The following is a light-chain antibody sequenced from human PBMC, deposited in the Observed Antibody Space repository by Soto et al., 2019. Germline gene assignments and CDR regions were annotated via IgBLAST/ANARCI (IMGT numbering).Light chain of an antibody. J-gene: IGKJ1*01. CDR2: GAS. CDR1: QSVSSN. CDR3: QQRSNWPKT. V-gene: IGKV3-15*01. Sequence: EIVMTQSPATLSVSPGERATLSCRASQSVSSNLAWYQQKPGQAPRLILYGASTRATGFPARFSGSGSGTDFTLTISSLEPEDFAIYYCQQRSNWPKTFGHGTKVDI.